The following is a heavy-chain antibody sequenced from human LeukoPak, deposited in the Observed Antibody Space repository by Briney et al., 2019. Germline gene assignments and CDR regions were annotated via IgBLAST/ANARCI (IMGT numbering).Heavy chain of an antibody. CDR3: ARARLELLDGSGRQYYYYYYYMDV. CDR1: GGTFSSYA. CDR2: IIPIFGTA. D-gene: IGHD3-10*01. Sequence: ASVKVSCKASGGTFSSYAISWVRQAPGQGLEWMGGIIPIFGTANYAQKFQGRVTITADESTSTAYMELSSLRSEDTAVYYCARARLELLDGSGRQYYYYYYYMDVWGKGTTVTISS. V-gene: IGHV1-69*13. J-gene: IGHJ6*03.